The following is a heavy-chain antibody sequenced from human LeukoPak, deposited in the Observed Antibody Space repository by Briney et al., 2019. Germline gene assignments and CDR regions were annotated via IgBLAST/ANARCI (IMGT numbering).Heavy chain of an antibody. D-gene: IGHD2-2*03. Sequence: SETLSLTCAVYGGSFSGYYWSWIRQPPGKGLEWIGEINHSGSTNYNPSLKSRVTISVDTSKNQFSLKLSSVTAADTAVYYCARGYKGGYCSRTSCHHNYYYYGMDVWGQGTTVTVSS. J-gene: IGHJ6*02. CDR1: GGSFSGYY. V-gene: IGHV4-34*01. CDR3: ARGYKGGYCSRTSCHHNYYYYGMDV. CDR2: INHSGST.